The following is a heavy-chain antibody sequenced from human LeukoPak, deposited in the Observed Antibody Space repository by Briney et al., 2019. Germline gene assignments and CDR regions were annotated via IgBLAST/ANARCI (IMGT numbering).Heavy chain of an antibody. D-gene: IGHD2-15*01. Sequence: ASVTVSCKASGYTFASYGISWVRQAPGQGLEWMGWISAYNGNTNYAQKLQGRVTMTTDTSTSTAYMELRSLRSDDTAVYYCARDSDRGRYCSGGSCPHYYYYGMDVWGQGTTVTVSS. CDR2: ISAYNGNT. V-gene: IGHV1-18*01. CDR1: GYTFASYG. J-gene: IGHJ6*02. CDR3: ARDSDRGRYCSGGSCPHYYYYGMDV.